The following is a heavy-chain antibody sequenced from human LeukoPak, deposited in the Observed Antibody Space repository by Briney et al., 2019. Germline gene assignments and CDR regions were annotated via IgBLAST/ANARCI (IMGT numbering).Heavy chain of an antibody. J-gene: IGHJ4*02. D-gene: IGHD6-19*01. CDR2: IYYSGST. V-gene: IGHV4-59*01. CDR1: GGSISSYD. CDR3: ARREVKSYSSGWYFDY. Sequence: SETLSLTCTVSGGSISSYDWSWIRQPPGKGLEWIGYIYYSGSTNYNPSLKSRVTISVDTSKNQLSVKLSSVTAADTAVYYCARREVKSYSSGWYFDYWGQGTLVTVCS.